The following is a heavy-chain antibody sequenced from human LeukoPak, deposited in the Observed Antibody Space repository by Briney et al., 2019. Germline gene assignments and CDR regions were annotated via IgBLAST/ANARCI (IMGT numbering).Heavy chain of an antibody. Sequence: EASVKVSCKASGYTFTSYDINWVRQATGQGLEWMGWMNPNSGNTGYAQKFQGRVTMTRNTSISTAYMELSSLRSEDTAVYYCARDPRFYYGMDAWGQGTTVTVSS. CDR1: GYTFTSYD. CDR3: ARDPRFYYGMDA. D-gene: IGHD3-16*01. V-gene: IGHV1-8*01. CDR2: MNPNSGNT. J-gene: IGHJ6*02.